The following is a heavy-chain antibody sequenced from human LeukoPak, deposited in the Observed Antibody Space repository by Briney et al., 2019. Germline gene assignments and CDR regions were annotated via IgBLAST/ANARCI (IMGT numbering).Heavy chain of an antibody. J-gene: IGHJ4*02. D-gene: IGHD4-23*01. CDR3: ARTNARWLTQLYFDY. CDR2: ISYDGSNK. CDR1: GFTFSSYA. Sequence: PGGSLRLSCAASGFTFSSYAMHWVRQAPGKGLEWVAVISYDGSNKYYADSVKGRFTISRDNSKNTLYLQMNSLRAEDTAVYYCARTNARWLTQLYFDYWGQGALVTVSS. V-gene: IGHV3-30*04.